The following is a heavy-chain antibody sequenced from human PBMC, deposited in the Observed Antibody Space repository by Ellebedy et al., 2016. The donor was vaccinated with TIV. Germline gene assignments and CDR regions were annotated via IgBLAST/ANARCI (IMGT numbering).Heavy chain of an antibody. CDR1: GYSISSGYY. CDR3: ARDGTSYSFDL. CDR2: IYHRGTT. V-gene: IGHV4-38-2*02. D-gene: IGHD2-21*01. J-gene: IGHJ2*01. Sequence: MPSETLSLTCTVSGYSISSGYYWVWIRQPPGKGLEWIGSIYHRGTTHYNPSLKSRVTISVDTSKNQYSLKLSSVTAADTAFYYCARDGTSYSFDLWGRGTLVTVSS.